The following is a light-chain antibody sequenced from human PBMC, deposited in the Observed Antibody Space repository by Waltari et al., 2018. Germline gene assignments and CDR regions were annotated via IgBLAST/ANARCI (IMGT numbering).Light chain of an antibody. CDR2: PAS. J-gene: IGKJ3*01. CDR3: QDLHDYPV. Sequence: IQLTQSQSSLSASVGHRVTISCRASHDISSHLAWYQQKPGKAPTLLIYPASTLESGVPSRFSGSGSGTEFTLTITSLQPEDFATYFCQDLHDYPVFGPGTKVDIK. V-gene: IGKV1-9*01. CDR1: HDISSH.